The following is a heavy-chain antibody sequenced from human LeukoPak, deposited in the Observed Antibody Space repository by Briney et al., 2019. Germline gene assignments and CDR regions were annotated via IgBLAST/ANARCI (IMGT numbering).Heavy chain of an antibody. V-gene: IGHV1-46*01. CDR2: IGPHGDDA. J-gene: IGHJ2*01. D-gene: IGHD5-24*01. Sequence: ASVKVSCKASGYSFTGYYIHWVRQATGQGLEWMGIIGPHGDDATYAQKFQGGVTMTGERSTRTVYMQLSSLRSDDTAVYYCARAGVMATNHFDLWGRGTLVTVSS. CDR1: GYSFTGYY. CDR3: ARAGVMATNHFDL.